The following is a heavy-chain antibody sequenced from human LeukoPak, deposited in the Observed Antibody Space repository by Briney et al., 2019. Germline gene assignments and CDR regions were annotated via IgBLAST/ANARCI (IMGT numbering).Heavy chain of an antibody. J-gene: IGHJ4*02. CDR2: IKSKTDGGTT. Sequence: GGSLRLSCAASGFTFSNAWMSWVRQAPGKGLEWVGRIKSKTDGGTTDYAAPVKGRFTISRDDSKNTLYLQMNSLKTEDTAVYYCTTPGYSSGRYDLDYWGQGTLVTVSS. V-gene: IGHV3-15*01. CDR3: TTPGYSSGRYDLDY. CDR1: GFTFSNAW. D-gene: IGHD6-19*01.